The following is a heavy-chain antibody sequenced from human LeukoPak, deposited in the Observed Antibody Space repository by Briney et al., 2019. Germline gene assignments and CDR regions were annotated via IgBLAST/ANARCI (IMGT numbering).Heavy chain of an antibody. Sequence: GGSLRLSCAASGFTFDDYAMHWVRQAPGKGLEWVSLISGDGGSTYYADSVKGRFTIPRDNSKNSLYLQMNSLRTEDTALYYCAKEAKNWNYNWFDPWGQGTLVTVSS. D-gene: IGHD1-7*01. CDR1: GFTFDDYA. CDR2: ISGDGGST. V-gene: IGHV3-43*02. CDR3: AKEAKNWNYNWFDP. J-gene: IGHJ5*02.